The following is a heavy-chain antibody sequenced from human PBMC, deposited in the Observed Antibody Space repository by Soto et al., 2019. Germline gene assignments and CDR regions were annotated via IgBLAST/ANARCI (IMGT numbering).Heavy chain of an antibody. CDR1: GFTFSSYG. CDR2: IWYDGSNK. D-gene: IGHD3-3*01. CDR3: ARDYGEDFWSKNWFDP. J-gene: IGHJ5*02. Sequence: PGGSLRLSCAASGFTFSSYGMHWVRQAPGKGLEWVAVIWYDGSNKYYADSVKGRFTISRDNSKNTLYLQMNSLRAEDTAVYYCARDYGEDFWSKNWFDPWGQGTLVTVSS. V-gene: IGHV3-33*01.